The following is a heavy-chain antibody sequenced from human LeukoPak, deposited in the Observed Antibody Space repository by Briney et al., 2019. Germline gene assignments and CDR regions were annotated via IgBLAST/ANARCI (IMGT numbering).Heavy chain of an antibody. CDR1: RFTFSNYA. CDR3: AKEAAAWDFDY. D-gene: IGHD6-13*01. J-gene: IGHJ4*02. CDR2: IFSSDNST. V-gene: IGHV3-23*01. Sequence: GGSLRLSCAASRFTFSNYAMSGVRQAPGKGLEWVSTIFSSDNSTYYADSVRGRFTISRENSKNTLYLQMKRVRAEETAIYYCAKEAAAWDFDYWGQGTLVTVSS.